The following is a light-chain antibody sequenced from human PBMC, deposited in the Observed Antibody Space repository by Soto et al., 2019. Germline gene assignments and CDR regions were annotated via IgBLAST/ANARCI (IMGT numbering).Light chain of an antibody. V-gene: IGLV2-14*01. CDR2: EVS. Sequence: QSALPQPASVSGSPGQSITISCTGTRSDIGRYNYVSWYQHHPGKAPKLMIYEVSDRPSGVSSRFSGSKSGNTAYLTISGLQAEDEADYYCSSFSSTSTIVFGGGTKVTVL. J-gene: IGLJ2*01. CDR3: SSFSSTSTIV. CDR1: RSDIGRYNY.